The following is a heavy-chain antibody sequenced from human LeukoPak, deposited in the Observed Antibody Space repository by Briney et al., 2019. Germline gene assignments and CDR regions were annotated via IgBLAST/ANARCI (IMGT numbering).Heavy chain of an antibody. D-gene: IGHD3-22*01. Sequence: GGSLRLSCAASGFTFSSYPMSWVRQAPGKGLEGVSAISGSGGSTYYADSVKGRFTISRDNSKNTLYLQMNSLRAEATAVYYCARDLGSPYDSSGYPQWGQGTLVTVSS. CDR3: ARDLGSPYDSSGYPQ. J-gene: IGHJ4*02. V-gene: IGHV3-23*01. CDR1: GFTFSSYP. CDR2: ISGSGGST.